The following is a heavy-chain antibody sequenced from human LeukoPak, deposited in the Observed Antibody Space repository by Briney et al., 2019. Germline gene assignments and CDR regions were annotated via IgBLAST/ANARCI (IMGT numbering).Heavy chain of an antibody. V-gene: IGHV3-11*01. CDR1: GFTFRDYN. CDR3: ARSIGLTGGGVDV. J-gene: IGHJ6*02. Sequence: PGGSLRLSCAASGFTFRDYNMNWVRQAPGKGLEWVSYITDSGSTIHYADSVSGRFTIPRDNAKNSLYLQMNSLRAEDSAVYYCARSIGLTGGGVDVWGRGTTVTVSS. D-gene: IGHD3-9*01. CDR2: ITDSGSTI.